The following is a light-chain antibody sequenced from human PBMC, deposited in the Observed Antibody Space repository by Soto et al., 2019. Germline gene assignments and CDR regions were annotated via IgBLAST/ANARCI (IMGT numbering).Light chain of an antibody. Sequence: QSALTQPASVSGSPGQSITISCTGTSSDIGGYNYVSWYQQYPGKAPKLMIYEVTNRPSGGSNRFSGSKSGNTASLTISGLQAEDEADYYCSSSTSSTTLFGTGTKVTVL. CDR1: SSDIGGYNY. CDR2: EVT. CDR3: SSSTSSTTL. V-gene: IGLV2-14*01. J-gene: IGLJ1*01.